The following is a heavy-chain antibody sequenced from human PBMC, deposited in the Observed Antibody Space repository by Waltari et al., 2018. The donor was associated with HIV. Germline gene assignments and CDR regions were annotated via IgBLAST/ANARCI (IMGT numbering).Heavy chain of an antibody. V-gene: IGHV3-33*01. CDR1: GFTLSSYG. CDR2: IWYDGSKK. D-gene: IGHD6-13*01. Sequence: QMQLVESGGGVVQPGRSLRLSCATSGFTLSSYGMHWVRQAPGKGLEWVKVIWYDGSKKYYADSVKGRFTISRDNSKNTLYLQMNSLRIEDTAVYYCARKYSSSWGAPFDYWGQGTLVTVSS. CDR3: ARKYSSSWGAPFDY. J-gene: IGHJ4*02.